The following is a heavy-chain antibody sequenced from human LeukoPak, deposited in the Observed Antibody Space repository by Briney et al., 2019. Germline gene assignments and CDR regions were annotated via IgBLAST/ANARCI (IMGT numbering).Heavy chain of an antibody. D-gene: IGHD1-14*01. CDR1: GYTFTSYT. Sequence: ASVKVSCKASGYTFTSYTMHWVRQAPGQRLEWMGGIIPIFGTANYAQKFQGRVTITADESTSTAYMELSSLRSEDTAVYYCALPGGSNNYYYYYMDVWGKGTTVTISS. V-gene: IGHV1-69*13. CDR3: ALPGGSNNYYYYYMDV. CDR2: IIPIFGTA. J-gene: IGHJ6*03.